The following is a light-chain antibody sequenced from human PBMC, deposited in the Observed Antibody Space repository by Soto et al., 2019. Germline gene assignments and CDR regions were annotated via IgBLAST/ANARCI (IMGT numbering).Light chain of an antibody. CDR1: QSVRSN. J-gene: IGKJ1*01. Sequence: EILMTQSPYMLALSPGERASLSCRARQSVRSNLAWYQQIPGKAPRLLIYGASARATGIPARFSGSGSGTEFTLTISDLQSEDFVVYYCQHYNNWPLTFGQGTKVDIK. CDR3: QHYNNWPLT. V-gene: IGKV3-15*01. CDR2: GAS.